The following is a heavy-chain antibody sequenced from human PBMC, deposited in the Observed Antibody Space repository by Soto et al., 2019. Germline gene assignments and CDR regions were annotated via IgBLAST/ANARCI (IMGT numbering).Heavy chain of an antibody. Sequence: QVQLQESGPGLVKPSQTLSLTCTVSGGSISSGDYYWSWIRQPPGKGLEWIGYIYYSGSTYYNPSLKSRVTISVDTSKNQFSLKLSSVTAADTAVYYCARVLYYDSSGYYYAFDYWGQGTLVTVSS. CDR1: GGSISSGDYY. D-gene: IGHD3-22*01. CDR2: IYYSGST. V-gene: IGHV4-30-4*01. CDR3: ARVLYYDSSGYYYAFDY. J-gene: IGHJ4*02.